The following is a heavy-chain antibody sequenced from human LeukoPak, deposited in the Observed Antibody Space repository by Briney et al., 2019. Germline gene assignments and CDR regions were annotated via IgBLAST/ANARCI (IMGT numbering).Heavy chain of an antibody. Sequence: PGGSLRLSCAASGFIFSSYSMNWVRLAPGKGLEWLSHISSSTTTIYYADSVKGRFTISRDNAKNSLYLQMNSLRAEDTALYYCARRTSRGFTYGYEFDYWGQGTLVTVSS. CDR2: ISSSTTTI. CDR3: ARRTSRGFTYGYEFDY. J-gene: IGHJ4*02. CDR1: GFIFSSYS. D-gene: IGHD5-18*01. V-gene: IGHV3-48*01.